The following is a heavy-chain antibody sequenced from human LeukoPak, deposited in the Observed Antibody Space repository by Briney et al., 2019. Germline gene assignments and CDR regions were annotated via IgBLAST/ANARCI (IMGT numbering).Heavy chain of an antibody. CDR2: IIPIFGTA. J-gene: IGHJ6*02. Sequence: SVKVSCKASGGTFSSYGISWVRQAPGQGLEWMGGIIPIFGTANYAQKFQGRVTITADESTSTAYMELSSLRSEDTAVYYCARHQIAALPVFYYYGMDVWGQGTTVTVSS. CDR1: GGTFSSYG. V-gene: IGHV1-69*01. D-gene: IGHD6-6*01. CDR3: ARHQIAALPVFYYYGMDV.